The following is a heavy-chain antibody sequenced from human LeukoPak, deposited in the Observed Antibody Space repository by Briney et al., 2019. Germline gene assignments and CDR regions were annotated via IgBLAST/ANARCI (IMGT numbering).Heavy chain of an antibody. J-gene: IGHJ5*02. CDR1: GGSISSYY. D-gene: IGHD4-11*01. V-gene: IGHV4-59*01. CDR2: IYYSGST. Sequence: SETLPLTCTVSGGSISSYYWSWIRQPPGKGLEWIGYIYYSGSTNYNPSLKSRVTISVDTSKNQFSLKLSSVTAADTAVYYCARMVESTVTIAFENWFDPWGQGTLVTVSS. CDR3: ARMVESTVTIAFENWFDP.